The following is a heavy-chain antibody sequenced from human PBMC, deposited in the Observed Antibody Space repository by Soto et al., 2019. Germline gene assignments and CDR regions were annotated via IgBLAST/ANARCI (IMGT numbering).Heavy chain of an antibody. CDR3: AKKAAELLWFGELLSFDY. CDR2: ISGSGGST. V-gene: IGHV3-23*01. Sequence: GGSLRLSCAASGFTFSSYAMSWVRQAPGKGLEWVSAISGSGGSTYYADSVKGRFTISRDNSKNTLYLQMNSLRAEDTAVYYCAKKAAELLWFGELLSFDYWGQGTLVTVSS. D-gene: IGHD3-10*01. J-gene: IGHJ4*02. CDR1: GFTFSSYA.